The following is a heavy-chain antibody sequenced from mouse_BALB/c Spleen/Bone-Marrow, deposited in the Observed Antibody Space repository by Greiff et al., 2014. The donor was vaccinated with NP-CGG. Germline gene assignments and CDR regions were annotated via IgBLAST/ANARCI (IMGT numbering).Heavy chain of an antibody. J-gene: IGHJ3*01. D-gene: IGHD1-1*02. CDR1: GYAFTNYF. CDR3: ARGGNWFPY. CDR2: LNPGSGGT. V-gene: IGHV1-54*01. Sequence: VQVVESGAELVRPGTSVKVSCKASGYAFTNYFIEWVKQRPGQGLEWIGVLNPGSGGTNYNKKFKGKATLTADKSSSTAYMQLSSLTSDDSAVYFCARGGNWFPYWGQGTLVTVSA.